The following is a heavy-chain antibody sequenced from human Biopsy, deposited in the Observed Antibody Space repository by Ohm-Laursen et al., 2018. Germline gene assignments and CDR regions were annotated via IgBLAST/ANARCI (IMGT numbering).Heavy chain of an antibody. CDR2: INCKTGAT. J-gene: IGHJ4*02. V-gene: IGHV1-2*02. CDR1: GGPFNNHA. CDR3: ARDPLNGHKHFDY. Sequence: ASVKVSCKASGGPFNNHAFSWVRQAPGQGLEWLGYINCKTGATNYAQKFQGTVTMTRDTSIGTAYLALGSLRSADTAIYYCARDPLNGHKHFDYWGQGSLVTVSS. D-gene: IGHD2-8*01.